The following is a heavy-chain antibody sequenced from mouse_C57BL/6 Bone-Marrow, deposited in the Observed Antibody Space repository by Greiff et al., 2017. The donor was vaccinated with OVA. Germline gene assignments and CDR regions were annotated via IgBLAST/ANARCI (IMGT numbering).Heavy chain of an antibody. Sequence: VQLQQPGAELVLPGASVKLSCKASGYTFTSYWMHWVKQRPGQGLEWIGEIDPSDSYTNYNPKFKGKSTLTVDNSSSKAYMKLSSLTSEDTAVYYCARRGSSGPAWVAYWGQGTLVTVSA. D-gene: IGHD3-2*02. V-gene: IGHV1-69*01. J-gene: IGHJ3*01. CDR3: ARRGSSGPAWVAY. CDR1: GYTFTSYW. CDR2: IDPSDSYT.